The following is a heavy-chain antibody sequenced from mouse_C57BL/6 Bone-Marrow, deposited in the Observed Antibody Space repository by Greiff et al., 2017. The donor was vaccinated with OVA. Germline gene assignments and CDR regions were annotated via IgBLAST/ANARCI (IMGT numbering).Heavy chain of an antibody. CDR1: GFNIKDDY. V-gene: IGHV14-4*01. Sequence: EVKLMESGAELVRPGASVKLSCTASGFNIKDDYMHWVKQRPEQGLEWIGWIDPENGDTESASKFQGKATITADTSSNTAYLQLSSLTSEDTAVYYCTTWGGFDYWGQGTTLTVSS. CDR3: TTWGGFDY. J-gene: IGHJ2*01. CDR2: IDPENGDT. D-gene: IGHD1-1*02.